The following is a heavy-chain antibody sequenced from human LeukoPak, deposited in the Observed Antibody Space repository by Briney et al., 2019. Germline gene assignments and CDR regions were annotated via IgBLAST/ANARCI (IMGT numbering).Heavy chain of an antibody. Sequence: PGGSLRLSCAASGFTFSNAWMSWVRQAPGKGLEWVGRIKGKTDGGTTDYAAPVKGRFTISRDDSKNTLYLQMNSLKTEDTAVYYCTTDYYDSSGYYAPFGYWGQGTLVTVSS. CDR2: IKGKTDGGTT. V-gene: IGHV3-15*01. CDR1: GFTFSNAW. J-gene: IGHJ4*02. D-gene: IGHD3-22*01. CDR3: TTDYYDSSGYYAPFGY.